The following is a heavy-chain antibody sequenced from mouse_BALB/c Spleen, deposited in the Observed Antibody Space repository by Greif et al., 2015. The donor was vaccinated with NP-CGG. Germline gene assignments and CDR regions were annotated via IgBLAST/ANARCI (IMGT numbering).Heavy chain of an antibody. D-gene: IGHD2-4*01. CDR3: AREGITTCYFDY. V-gene: IGHV1S41*01. CDR2: IAPGSGST. CDR1: GYTFTSYW. J-gene: IGHJ2*01. Sequence: DLVKPGASVKLSCKASGYTFTSYWINWIKQRPGQGLEWIGRIAPGSGSTYYNEMFKGKATLTVDTSSSTAYIQLSSLSSEDSAVYFCAREGITTCYFDYWGQGTTLTVSS.